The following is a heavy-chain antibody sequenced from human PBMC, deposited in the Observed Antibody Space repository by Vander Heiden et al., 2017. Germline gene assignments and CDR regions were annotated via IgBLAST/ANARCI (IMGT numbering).Heavy chain of an antibody. CDR3: ARQTMIRKVGWFDP. V-gene: IGHV5-51*01. D-gene: IGHD3-10*01. Sequence: EVQRVQCAAEVKKLGESLQLPCQLSGDTHPNSWIGWVRQMPGKGLEWVGLVHPGDSDTRYSPSFQGQVTLSADKSTRTAYLQWNSRKASDTGIYYCARQTMIRKVGWFDPWGQGTLVTVSS. CDR2: VHPGDSDT. CDR1: GDTHPNSW. J-gene: IGHJ5*02.